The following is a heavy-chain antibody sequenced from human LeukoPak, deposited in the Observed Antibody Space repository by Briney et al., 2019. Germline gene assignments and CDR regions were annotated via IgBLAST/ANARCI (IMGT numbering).Heavy chain of an antibody. D-gene: IGHD6-19*01. Sequence: SETLSLTCTVSGGSISSSSSYWGWIRQPPGKGLEWIGSIYYSGSTYYNPSLKSRVTISVDTSKNQFSLKLSSVTAADTAVYYCARLSSGWYLYFDYWGQGTLVTVSS. V-gene: IGHV4-39*01. CDR3: ARLSSGWYLYFDY. CDR1: GGSISSSSSY. J-gene: IGHJ4*02. CDR2: IYYSGST.